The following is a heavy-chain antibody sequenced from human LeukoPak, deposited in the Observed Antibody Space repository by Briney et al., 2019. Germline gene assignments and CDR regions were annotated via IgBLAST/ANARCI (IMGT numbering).Heavy chain of an antibody. J-gene: IGHJ4*02. CDR3: AGGAGRSSWDY. D-gene: IGHD6-13*01. V-gene: IGHV4-59*01. Sequence: SETLSLTCTVSGGSISSYYWSWIRQPPGKGLEWIGYIYYSGSTNYNPSLKSRVTISVDTSKNQFPLKLNSMAAAHTTVYYCAGGAGRSSWDYWGQGTLVTVSS. CDR2: IYYSGST. CDR1: GGSISSYY.